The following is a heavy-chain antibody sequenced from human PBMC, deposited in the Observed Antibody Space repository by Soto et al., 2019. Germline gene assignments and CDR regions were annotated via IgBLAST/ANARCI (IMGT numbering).Heavy chain of an antibody. CDR3: ARDGTTSTAAGFDH. Sequence: GGSLRLSCEVSGFTLGSYAMHWVRQAPGKGLEWVSVISYDGSDNYYADSVKGRFTISRDNSKNTLYLHMNSLRPEDTAVYYCARDGTTSTAAGFDHWGQGTLVTVSS. J-gene: IGHJ4*02. CDR1: GFTLGSYA. D-gene: IGHD6-13*01. CDR2: ISYDGSDN. V-gene: IGHV3-30-3*01.